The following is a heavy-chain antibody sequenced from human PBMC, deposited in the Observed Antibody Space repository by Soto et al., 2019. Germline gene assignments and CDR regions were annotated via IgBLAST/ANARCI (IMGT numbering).Heavy chain of an antibody. CDR1: GFTFSSYA. CDR2: ISYHGMNK. V-gene: IGHV3-30*04. J-gene: IGHJ6*02. Sequence: PGGSLRLSCAASGFTFSSYAMHWVRQAPGKGLEWVAVISYHGMNKYYVDSVKGRFTISRDNAKNSLYLEMNSLRAEDTALYYCASSTFYYDRSTYSYHYYAMDVWGQGTTVTVSS. CDR3: ASSTFYYDRSTYSYHYYAMDV. D-gene: IGHD3-22*01.